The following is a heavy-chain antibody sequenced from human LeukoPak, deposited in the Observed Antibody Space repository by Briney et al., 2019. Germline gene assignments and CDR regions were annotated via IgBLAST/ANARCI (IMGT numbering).Heavy chain of an antibody. Sequence: GGSLRLSCAASGFTFSSYGMHWVRQAPGKGLEWVGRIKSKTDGGTTDYAAPVKGRFTISRDDSKNTLYLQMNSLKTEDTAVYYCTTLAYYDILTGYHFYFDYWGQGTLVTVSS. D-gene: IGHD3-9*01. CDR2: IKSKTDGGTT. J-gene: IGHJ4*02. CDR1: GFTFSSYG. V-gene: IGHV3-15*01. CDR3: TTLAYYDILTGYHFYFDY.